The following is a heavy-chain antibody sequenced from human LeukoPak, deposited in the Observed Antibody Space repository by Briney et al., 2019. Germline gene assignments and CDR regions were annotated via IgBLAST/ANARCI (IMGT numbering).Heavy chain of an antibody. J-gene: IGHJ3*02. CDR1: GFTFSTYG. D-gene: IGHD3-22*01. V-gene: IGHV3-23*01. CDR3: AGHYDSSGYRVDVFDI. CDR2: ISGSGGRT. Sequence: GGSLRLSCGASGFTFSTYGMSWVRQAPGKGLEWVAGISGSGGRTYYADSVKGRFTISRDNAKNSLYLQMNSLRAEDTAVYFCAGHYDSSGYRVDVFDIWGQGTMVTVSS.